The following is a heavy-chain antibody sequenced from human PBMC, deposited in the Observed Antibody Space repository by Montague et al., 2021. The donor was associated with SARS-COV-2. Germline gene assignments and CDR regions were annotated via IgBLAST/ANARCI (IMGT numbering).Heavy chain of an antibody. J-gene: IGHJ4*02. CDR1: GLSFDSYT. D-gene: IGHD6-6*01. CDR3: VRGSRPCDGFDF. CDR2: ICWNSNNI. V-gene: IGHV3-9*01. Sequence: SLRLSCAASGLSFDSYTTHWVRQTPGKGLEWVSVICWNSNNIYYADSVKGRFTISRDIAKNSLYLEMNSLRVEDTALYYCVRGSRPCDGFDFWGQGTLVAVSS.